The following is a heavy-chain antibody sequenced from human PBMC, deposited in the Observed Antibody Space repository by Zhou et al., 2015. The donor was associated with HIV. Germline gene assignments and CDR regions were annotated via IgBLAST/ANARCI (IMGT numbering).Heavy chain of an antibody. J-gene: IGHJ4*02. D-gene: IGHD1-1*01. CDR3: ARGTTSSYFDY. CDR2: IIPIFGTA. V-gene: IGHV1-69*01. CDR1: GGSFSNYA. Sequence: LLQSGPEVRKPGSSVKVSCKASGGSFSNYAISWVRQAPGQGLEWMGGIIPIFGTANYVQKFQGRVTITADESTSTAYMDLNSLRSGDTAVYYCARGTTSSYFDYWGQGTLVTVSS.